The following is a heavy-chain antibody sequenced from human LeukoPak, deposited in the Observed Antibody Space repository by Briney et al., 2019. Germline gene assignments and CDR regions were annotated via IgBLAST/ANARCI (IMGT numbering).Heavy chain of an antibody. CDR1: GFTFSTYC. D-gene: IGHD3-16*01. CDR3: VSWG. V-gene: IGHV3-74*01. Sequence: GGSLRLSCAASGFTFSTYCMHWVRQAPGKGPMWVSRICPDGTVTNYADSVRGRFTISRDNSKNTLYLQMNSLRVEDTAVYYCVSWGWGQGTLVTVSS. J-gene: IGHJ4*02. CDR2: ICPDGTVT.